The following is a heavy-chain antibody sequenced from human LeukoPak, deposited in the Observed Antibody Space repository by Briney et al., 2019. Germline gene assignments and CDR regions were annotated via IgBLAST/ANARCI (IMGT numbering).Heavy chain of an antibody. J-gene: IGHJ6*03. CDR3: ATNRYDFWSATYYYYYYMDV. D-gene: IGHD3-3*01. CDR2: MNPNSGNT. Sequence: ASVKVSCKASGYTFTSYDINWVRQATGQGLEWMGWMNPNSGNTGYAQKFQGRVTMTRNTSISTAYMELSSLRSEDTAVYYCATNRYDFWSATYYYYYYMDVWGKGTMVTVSS. CDR1: GYTFTSYD. V-gene: IGHV1-8*01.